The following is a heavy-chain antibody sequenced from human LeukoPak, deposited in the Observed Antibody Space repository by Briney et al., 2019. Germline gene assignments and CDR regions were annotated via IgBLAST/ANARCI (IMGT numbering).Heavy chain of an antibody. J-gene: IGHJ6*03. CDR1: GGSITSGSYY. V-gene: IGHV4-61*02. D-gene: IGHD3-10*01. CDR2: IYTTGST. CDR3: ARARYYYGSGSYYNPYYYYYIDV. Sequence: PSETLSLTCTVSGGSITSGSYYWTWIRQPAGKGLEWIGRIYTTGSTNYKPSLKSRVTISVDASKNQFSLKLSSVTAADTAVYYCARARYYYGSGSYYNPYYYYYIDVWGKGTTVTISS.